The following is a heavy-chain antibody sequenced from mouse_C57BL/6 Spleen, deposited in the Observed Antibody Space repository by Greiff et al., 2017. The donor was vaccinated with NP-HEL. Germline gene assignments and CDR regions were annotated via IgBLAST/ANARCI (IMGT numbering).Heavy chain of an antibody. CDR1: GYAFSSSW. V-gene: IGHV1-82*01. D-gene: IGHD5-5*01. J-gene: IGHJ3*01. CDR3: ASRSTFCAY. Sequence: VQLQQSGPELVKPGASVKISCKASGYAFSSSWMNWVKQRPGKGLEWIGRIYPGDGDTNYNGKFKGKATLTADKSSSTAYMQLSSLTSEDSAVYFCASRSTFCAYWGQGTLVTVSA. CDR2: IYPGDGDT.